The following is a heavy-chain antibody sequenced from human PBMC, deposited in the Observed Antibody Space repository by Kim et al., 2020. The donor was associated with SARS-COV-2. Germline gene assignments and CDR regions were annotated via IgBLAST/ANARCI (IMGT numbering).Heavy chain of an antibody. CDR1: GFILSTYS. D-gene: IGHD6-13*01. V-gene: IGHV3-48*02. CDR3: ARVGEIAAADY. Sequence: GGSLRLSCAPSGFILSTYSMSWVRQAPGKGLEWVSYISSSASTISYADSVEGRFTISRDNVKNSLYLQMHSLRDEDTAVYYCARVGEIAAADYWGQGTLVTVSS. J-gene: IGHJ4*02. CDR2: ISSSASTI.